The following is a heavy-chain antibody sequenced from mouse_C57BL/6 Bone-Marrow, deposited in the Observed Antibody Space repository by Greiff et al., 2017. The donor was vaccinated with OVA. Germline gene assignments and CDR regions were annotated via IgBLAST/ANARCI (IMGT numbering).Heavy chain of an antibody. Sequence: GGGLVQPKGSLKLSCAASGFSFNTYAMNWVRQAPGKGLEWVARIRSKSNNYATYYADSVKDRFTISRDDSESMLYLQMNNLKTEDTAMYYCVRPSDYDWFAYWGQGTLVTVSA. J-gene: IGHJ3*01. D-gene: IGHD2-4*01. V-gene: IGHV10-1*01. CDR3: VRPSDYDWFAY. CDR2: IRSKSNNYAT. CDR1: GFSFNTYA.